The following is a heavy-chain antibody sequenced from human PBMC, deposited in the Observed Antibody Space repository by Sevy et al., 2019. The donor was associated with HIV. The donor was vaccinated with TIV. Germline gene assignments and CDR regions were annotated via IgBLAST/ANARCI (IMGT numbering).Heavy chain of an antibody. CDR1: GGSISSSSYY. D-gene: IGHD2-15*01. V-gene: IGHV4-39*01. CDR2: IYYSGST. Sequence: SETLSLTCTVSGGSISSSSYYWGWIRQPPGKGLEWIGSIYYSGSTYYNPSLKSRVTISVDTYKNQFSLKLSSVTAADTAVYYCATRDCSGGSCYGYYFDYWGQGTLVTVSS. J-gene: IGHJ4*02. CDR3: ATRDCSGGSCYGYYFDY.